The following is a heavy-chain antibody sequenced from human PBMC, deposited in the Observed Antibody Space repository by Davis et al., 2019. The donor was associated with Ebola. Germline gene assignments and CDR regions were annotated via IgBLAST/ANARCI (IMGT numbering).Heavy chain of an antibody. CDR2: INTDGSRT. V-gene: IGHV3-74*01. CDR1: GFTFSSYW. D-gene: IGHD2-15*01. Sequence: PGGSLRLSCAASGFTFSSYWIHGVRQAPGKGLVWVSRINTDGSRTRDADAVKGRFTISRDNAKNTLYLQMNSLRAEDTAVYYCARVLSYCSGGSCPGGSDHWGQGTLVTVSS. J-gene: IGHJ4*02. CDR3: ARVLSYCSGGSCPGGSDH.